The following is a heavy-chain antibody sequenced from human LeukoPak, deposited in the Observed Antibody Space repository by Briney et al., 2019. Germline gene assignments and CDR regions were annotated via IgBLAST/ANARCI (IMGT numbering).Heavy chain of an antibody. CDR2: IYHSGST. V-gene: IGHV4-30-2*01. CDR3: ARGTLWFGEFYYFDY. D-gene: IGHD3-10*01. J-gene: IGHJ4*02. CDR1: GGSISSGGYS. Sequence: SETLSLTCAVSGGSISSGGYSWSWIRQPPGKGLEWIGYIYHSGSTYYNPSLKSRVTISVDRSKNQFSLKLSSVTAADTAVYYCARGTLWFGEFYYFDYWGQGTLVTVSS.